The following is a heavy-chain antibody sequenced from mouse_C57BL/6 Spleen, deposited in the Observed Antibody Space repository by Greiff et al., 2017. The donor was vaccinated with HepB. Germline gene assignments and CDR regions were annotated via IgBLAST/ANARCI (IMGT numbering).Heavy chain of an antibody. Sequence: QVQLKESGPGLVQPSQSLSITCTVSGFSLTSYGVHWVRQSPGKGLEWLGVIWSGGSTDYNAAFISRLSISKDNSKSQVFFKMNSLQADDTAIYYCAREWDYDAWFAYWGQGTLVTVSA. V-gene: IGHV2-2*01. CDR3: AREWDYDAWFAY. J-gene: IGHJ3*01. CDR2: IWSGGST. CDR1: GFSLTSYG. D-gene: IGHD2-4*01.